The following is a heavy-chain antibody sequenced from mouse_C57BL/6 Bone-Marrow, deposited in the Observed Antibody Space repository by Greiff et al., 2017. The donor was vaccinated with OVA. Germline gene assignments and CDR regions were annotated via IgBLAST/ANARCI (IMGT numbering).Heavy chain of an antibody. D-gene: IGHD1-1*01. V-gene: IGHV2-4*01. CDR2: IWSGGST. Sequence: QVQLQQSGPGLVQPSQSLSITCTVSGFSLTSYGVHWVRQPPGKGLEWLGVIWSGGSTDYNAAFISRLSISKDNSKSQVFFKMNSLQADDTAIYYCSKTGFITTVVATLDLYFDVWGTRTTVTVSS. CDR3: SKTGFITTVVATLDLYFDV. J-gene: IGHJ1*03. CDR1: GFSLTSYG.